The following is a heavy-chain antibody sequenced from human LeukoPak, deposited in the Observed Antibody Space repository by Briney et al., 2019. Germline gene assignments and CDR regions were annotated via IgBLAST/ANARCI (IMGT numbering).Heavy chain of an antibody. Sequence: KTSETLSLTCAVYGGSFSGYYWSWIRQPPGKGLEWIGEINHSGSTNYNPSLKSRVTISVDTSKNQFSLKLSSVTAADTAVYYCARQDYDFWSGYYRHNWFDPWGQGTLVTVSS. CDR1: GGSFSGYY. CDR2: INHSGST. D-gene: IGHD3-3*01. J-gene: IGHJ5*02. CDR3: ARQDYDFWSGYYRHNWFDP. V-gene: IGHV4-34*01.